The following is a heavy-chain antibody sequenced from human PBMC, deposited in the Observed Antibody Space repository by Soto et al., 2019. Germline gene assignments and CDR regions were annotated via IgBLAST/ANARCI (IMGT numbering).Heavy chain of an antibody. CDR2: ISGSGGST. Sequence: PGGSLRLSCAASGFTFSSYAMSWVRQAPGKGLEWVSAISGSGGSTYYADSVKGRFTISRDNSKNTLYLQMNSLRAEDTAVYYCALIPYYDFWSGKGAYYYYYGMDVWGQGTTVTVSS. J-gene: IGHJ6*02. CDR1: GFTFSSYA. D-gene: IGHD3-3*01. V-gene: IGHV3-23*01. CDR3: ALIPYYDFWSGKGAYYYYYGMDV.